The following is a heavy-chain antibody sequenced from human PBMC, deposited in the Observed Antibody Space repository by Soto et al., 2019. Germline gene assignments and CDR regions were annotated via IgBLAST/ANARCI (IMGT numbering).Heavy chain of an antibody. J-gene: IGHJ3*02. CDR1: GYTFTSYG. V-gene: IGHV1-18*01. Sequence: QVQLVQSGAEVKKPGASVKVSCKASGYTFTSYGISWVRQAPGQGLEWMGWISAYNGNTNYAQKLQGRVTMTTGTSTSTAYMELRSPSSNDTAVYYCARENGDPGAFDIWGQGTMDTVST. CDR2: ISAYNGNT. D-gene: IGHD4-17*01. CDR3: ARENGDPGAFDI.